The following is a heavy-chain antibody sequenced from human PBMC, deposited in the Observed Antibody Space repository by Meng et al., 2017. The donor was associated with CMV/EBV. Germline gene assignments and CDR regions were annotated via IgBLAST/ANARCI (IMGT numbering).Heavy chain of an antibody. D-gene: IGHD2-15*01. J-gene: IGHJ5*02. CDR3: ARDKGMVELGSWFDP. CDR1: GGSVASKSAA. CDR2: TYYRSKWYN. V-gene: IGHV6-1*01. Sequence: QVTLQQPGHGPVKPTQTPPLTCACAGGSVASKSAAWNWIRQSPSRGLEWLGRTYYRSKWYNDYAVSVKSRITINPDTSKNQFSLQLNSVSPEDTAVYYCARDKGMVELGSWFDPWGQGTLVTVSS.